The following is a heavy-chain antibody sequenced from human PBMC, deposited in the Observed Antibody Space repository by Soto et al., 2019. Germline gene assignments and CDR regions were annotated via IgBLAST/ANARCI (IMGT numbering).Heavy chain of an antibody. CDR2: TYYRSKWYN. CDR1: GDSVSSNSAA. CDR3: AREYSSSWAYYYYGMDV. Sequence: QTLSLTCAISGDSVSSNSAAWNWIRQSPSSGLEWLGRTYYRSKWYNDYAVSVKSRITINPDTSKNQFSLQLNSVTPEDTAVYYCAREYSSSWAYYYYGMDVWGQGTTVTSP. D-gene: IGHD6-13*01. V-gene: IGHV6-1*01. J-gene: IGHJ6*02.